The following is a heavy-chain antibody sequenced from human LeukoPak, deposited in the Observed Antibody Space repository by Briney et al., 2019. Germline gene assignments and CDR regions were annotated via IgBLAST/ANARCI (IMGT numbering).Heavy chain of an antibody. CDR1: GFTVSSTY. CDR2: IYSGGNI. D-gene: IGHD1-26*01. CDR3: TKPQWDLRGLTDY. J-gene: IGHJ4*02. V-gene: IGHV3-53*01. Sequence: PGGSLRLSCAASGFTVSSTYMSWVRQAPGKGLEWVSVIYSGGNIYYIESVKGRFTISRDNSKNTLYLQMNSLRAEDTAVYYCTKPQWDLRGLTDYWGQGTLATVSS.